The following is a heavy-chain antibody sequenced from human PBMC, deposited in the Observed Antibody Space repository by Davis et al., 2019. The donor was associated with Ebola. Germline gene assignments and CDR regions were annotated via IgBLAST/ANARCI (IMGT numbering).Heavy chain of an antibody. Sequence: MPGGSLRLSCTVSGGSTSSSTYYWGWIRQPPGKGLEWIAMIHQSGTTYYSPSLKSRVTTSIDTPKNQFSLKLSSVTAADTAVYYCARLPIYTSGWQIDCWGQGTLVTVSS. J-gene: IGHJ4*02. D-gene: IGHD6-19*01. CDR3: ARLPIYTSGWQIDC. CDR2: IHQSGTT. CDR1: GGSTSSSTYY. V-gene: IGHV4-39*01.